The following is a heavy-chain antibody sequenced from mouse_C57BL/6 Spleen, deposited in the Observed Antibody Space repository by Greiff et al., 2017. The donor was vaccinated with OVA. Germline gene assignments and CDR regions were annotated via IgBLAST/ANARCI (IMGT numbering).Heavy chain of an antibody. D-gene: IGHD1-1*01. CDR2: IDPSDSYT. Sequence: VQLQQPGAELVMPGASVKLSCKASGYTFTSYWMHWVKQRPGQGLEWIGEIDPSDSYTNYNQKFKGKSTLTVDKSSSTAYMQLSSLTSEDSAVYYCARNYGSSWDYAMDYWGQGTSVTVSS. V-gene: IGHV1-69*01. J-gene: IGHJ4*01. CDR1: GYTFTSYW. CDR3: ARNYGSSWDYAMDY.